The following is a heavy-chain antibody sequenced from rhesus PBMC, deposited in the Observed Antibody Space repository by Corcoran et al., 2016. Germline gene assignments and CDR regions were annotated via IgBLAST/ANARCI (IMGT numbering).Heavy chain of an antibody. V-gene: IGHV4S2*01. D-gene: IGHD3-34*01. Sequence: QVQLQESGPGPVKPSETLPLTCVVSGASLSSNYWSWIRHAPGKGLERIGRIYGSGENTDYNPSRKSQVTISINTSKNQFSRKLSSGTAADTAVYDCARELWWADYVGDAVDFWGQGLRVTVSS. J-gene: IGHJ3*01. CDR2: IYGSGENT. CDR1: GASLSSNY. CDR3: ARELWWADYVGDAVDF.